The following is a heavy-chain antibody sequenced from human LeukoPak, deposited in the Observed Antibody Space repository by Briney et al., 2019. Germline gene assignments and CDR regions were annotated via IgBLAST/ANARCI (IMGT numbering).Heavy chain of an antibody. CDR1: GYTFTGYY. CDR2: INPNSGGT. Sequence: ASVKVSCKASGYTFTGYYMHWVRQAPGQGLEWMGWINPNSGGTNYAQKFQGRVTMTRDTSISTAYMELSRLRPDDTAVYYCARDPPGLRLDNWFDPWGQGTLVTVSS. V-gene: IGHV1-2*02. J-gene: IGHJ5*02. CDR3: ARDPPGLRLDNWFDP. D-gene: IGHD4-17*01.